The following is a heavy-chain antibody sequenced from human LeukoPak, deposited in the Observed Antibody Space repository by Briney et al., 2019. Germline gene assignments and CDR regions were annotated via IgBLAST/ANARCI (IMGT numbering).Heavy chain of an antibody. D-gene: IGHD6-19*01. V-gene: IGHV3-7*03. CDR2: IKQDGSEK. CDR3: ARSSGWSTVDY. Sequence: PGGSLRLSCAASGFTFSTFWMSWVRQAPGKGLEWVANIKQDGSEKYYVDSVKGRFTISRDNAKNSLYLQMNSLRAEDTAVYYCARSSGWSTVDYWGQGTLVTVSS. J-gene: IGHJ4*02. CDR1: GFTFSTFW.